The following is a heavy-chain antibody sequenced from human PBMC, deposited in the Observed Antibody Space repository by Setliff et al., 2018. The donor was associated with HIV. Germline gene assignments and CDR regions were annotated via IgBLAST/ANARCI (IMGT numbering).Heavy chain of an antibody. CDR1: GGTFNSYA. CDR3: AREVRQGPAMVIYYYYGMDV. Sequence: SVKVSCKSSGGTFNSYAISWVRQAPGQGLEWMGGIIPIFDIASSAQKFQGRVTITADESTSTAYMELSSLRSEDTAVYYCAREVRQGPAMVIYYYYGMDVWGQGTTVTVSS. J-gene: IGHJ6*02. CDR2: IIPIFDIA. D-gene: IGHD5-18*01. V-gene: IGHV1-69*13.